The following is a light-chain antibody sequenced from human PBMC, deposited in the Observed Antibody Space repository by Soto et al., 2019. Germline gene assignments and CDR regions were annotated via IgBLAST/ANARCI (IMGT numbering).Light chain of an antibody. V-gene: IGKV3-20*01. CDR3: QHYNSYSEA. CDR2: GAS. J-gene: IGKJ1*01. CDR1: QSVGSTY. Sequence: EILVTHSPGTRSMYPGEMATLSFRASQSVGSTYLAWYQQKPGQAPRLLIFGASSRATGIPDRFSGSGSGTEFTLTISSLQPDDFATYYCQHYNSYSEAFGQGSKVDIK.